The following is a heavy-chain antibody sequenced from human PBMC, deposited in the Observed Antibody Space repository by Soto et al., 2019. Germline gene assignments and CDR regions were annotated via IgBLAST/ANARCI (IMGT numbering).Heavy chain of an antibody. D-gene: IGHD2-8*01. CDR2: INPSGGST. J-gene: IGHJ6*02. CDR3: ARWALNGPDYYYYGMDV. CDR1: GYTFTSYY. V-gene: IGHV1-46*01. Sequence: GASVKVSCKASGYTFTSYYMHWVRQAPGQGLEWMGIINPSGGSTSYAQKFQGRVTMTRDTSTSTVYMELSSLRSEDTAVYYCARWALNGPDYYYYGMDVWGQGTTVTVSS.